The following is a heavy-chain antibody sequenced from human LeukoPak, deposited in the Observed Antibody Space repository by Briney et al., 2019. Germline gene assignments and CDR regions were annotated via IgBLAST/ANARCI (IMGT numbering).Heavy chain of an antibody. V-gene: IGHV4-39*01. Sequence: PSETLSLTCTVSGGSISSSSYYWGWIRQPPGKGLEWIGSIYYSGSTYYNPSLKSRVTISVDTSKNQFSLKLSSVTAADTAVYYCARHIVATIIGVDYWGQGTLVTVSS. J-gene: IGHJ4*02. CDR1: GGSISSSSYY. CDR3: ARHIVATIIGVDY. D-gene: IGHD5-12*01. CDR2: IYYSGST.